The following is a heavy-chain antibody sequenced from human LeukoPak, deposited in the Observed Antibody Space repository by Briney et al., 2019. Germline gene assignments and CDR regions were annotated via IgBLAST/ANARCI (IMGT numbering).Heavy chain of an antibody. CDR1: GFTFSSYG. D-gene: IGHD6-13*01. J-gene: IGHJ4*02. V-gene: IGHV3-30*02. Sequence: GGSLRLSCAASGFTFSSYGMHWVRQAPGKGLEWVAFIRYDGSNKYYADSVKGRFTISRDNSKNTLYLQMNSLRAEDTAVYYCAKDLRYSSSWTPYFDYWGQGTLVTVSS. CDR2: IRYDGSNK. CDR3: AKDLRYSSSWTPYFDY.